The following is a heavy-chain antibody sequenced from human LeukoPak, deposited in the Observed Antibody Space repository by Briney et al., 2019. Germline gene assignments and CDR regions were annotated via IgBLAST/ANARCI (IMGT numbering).Heavy chain of an antibody. CDR2: IYYSGST. D-gene: IGHD6-13*01. J-gene: IGHJ4*02. CDR3: ARSGSSFPFDY. V-gene: IGHV4-31*11. CDR1: GGSFSGYY. Sequence: PSETLSLTCAVYGGSFSGYYWSWIRQHPGKGLEWIGYIYYSGSTYYNPSLKSRVTISVDTSKNQFSLKLSSVTAADTAVYYCARSGSSFPFDYWGQGTLVTVSS.